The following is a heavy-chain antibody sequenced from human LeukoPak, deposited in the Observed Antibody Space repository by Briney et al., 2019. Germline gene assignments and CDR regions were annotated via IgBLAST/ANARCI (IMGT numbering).Heavy chain of an antibody. V-gene: IGHV3-23*01. CDR3: ARKIGAPWFGELLSSYYSYGMDV. CDR1: GFTFSSYA. D-gene: IGHD3-10*01. Sequence: GGSLRLSCAASGFTFSSYAMSWVRQAPGKGLEWVSAISGSGGSTYYADSVKGRFTISRDNSKNPLYLQMNSLRVEDTAVYYCARKIGAPWFGELLSSYYSYGMDVWGQGTTVTVSS. CDR2: ISGSGGST. J-gene: IGHJ6*02.